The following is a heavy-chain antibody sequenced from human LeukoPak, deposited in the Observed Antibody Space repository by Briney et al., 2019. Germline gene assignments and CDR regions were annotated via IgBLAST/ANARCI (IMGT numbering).Heavy chain of an antibody. CDR1: GGSISSYY. CDR2: IYYSGST. CDR3: ARDSEGYYDSSGYFTNDAFDI. V-gene: IGHV4-59*01. Sequence: SETLSLTCTVSGGSISSYYWSWIRQPPGKGLEWIGYIYYSGSTNYNPSLKSRVTISVDTSKNQFSLKLSSVIAADTAVYYCARDSEGYYDSSGYFTNDAFDIWGQGTMVAVSS. D-gene: IGHD3-22*01. J-gene: IGHJ3*02.